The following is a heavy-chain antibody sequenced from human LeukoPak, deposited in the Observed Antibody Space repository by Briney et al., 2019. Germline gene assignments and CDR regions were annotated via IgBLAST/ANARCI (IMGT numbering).Heavy chain of an antibody. D-gene: IGHD2-15*01. CDR1: GFTFDDYG. Sequence: GRSLRLSCAASGFTFDDYGMSWVRQAPGKGLEWVSGINWNGGSTGYADSVKGRFTISRDNAKNSLYLQMNSLRAEDTALYYCARRESYCSGGSCYSPGYYYYMDVGAKGTTVTVS. CDR3: ARRESYCSGGSCYSPGYYYYMDV. CDR2: INWNGGST. V-gene: IGHV3-20*04. J-gene: IGHJ6*03.